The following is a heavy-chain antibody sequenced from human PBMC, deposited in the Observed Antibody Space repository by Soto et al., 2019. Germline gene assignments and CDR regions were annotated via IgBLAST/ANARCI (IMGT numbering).Heavy chain of an antibody. CDR2: IYYSGST. CDR3: ARVGVVTPYNWFDP. D-gene: IGHD2-21*02. Sequence: SETLSLTCTVSCGSISSYYWSWIRQYPGKGLEWIGYIYYSGSTNYNPSLKSRVSISVDTSKNQFSLKLSSVTAADTAVYYCARVGVVTPYNWFDPWGQGTLVTVSS. CDR1: CGSISSYY. J-gene: IGHJ5*02. V-gene: IGHV4-59*01.